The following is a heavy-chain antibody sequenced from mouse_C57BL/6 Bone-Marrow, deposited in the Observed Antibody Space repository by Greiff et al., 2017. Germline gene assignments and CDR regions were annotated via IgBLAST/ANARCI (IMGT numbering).Heavy chain of an antibody. D-gene: IGHD1-1*01. Sequence: QVQLQQSGAELARPGASVKMSCKASGYTFTSYTMHWVKQRPGQGLEWIGYINPSSGYTKYNQKFKDKATLTADKSSSTAYMQLSSLTSEDSAVYYCARAGTTVDYFDYWGQGTTRTVSS. CDR1: GYTFTSYT. J-gene: IGHJ2*01. CDR3: ARAGTTVDYFDY. V-gene: IGHV1-4*01. CDR2: INPSSGYT.